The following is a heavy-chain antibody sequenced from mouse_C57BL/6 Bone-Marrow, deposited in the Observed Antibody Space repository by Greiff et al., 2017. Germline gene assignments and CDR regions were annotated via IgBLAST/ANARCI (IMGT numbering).Heavy chain of an antibody. CDR2: LSSGGDYI. J-gene: IGHJ2*01. V-gene: IGHV5-9-1*02. CDR1: GFTFSSYA. CDR3: TRDRLYYFGY. Sequence: EVQRVESGEGLVKPGGSLKLSCAASGFTFSSYAMSWVRQTPEKRLEWVAYLSSGGDYIYYADTVKGRFTISRDNARNTLYLQMSSLKSEDTAMYYCTRDRLYYFGYWGQGTTLTVSS.